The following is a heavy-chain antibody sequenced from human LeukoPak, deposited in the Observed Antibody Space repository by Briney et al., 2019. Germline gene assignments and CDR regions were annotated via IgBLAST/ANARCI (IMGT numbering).Heavy chain of an antibody. J-gene: IGHJ4*02. CDR1: GFTFSSYD. CDR3: ARAYGDYFDY. V-gene: IGHV3-13*04. CDR2: IGTAGDT. Sequence: PGGSLRLSCAASGFTFSSYDMHWARQVPGKSLEWVSTIGTAGDTKYPGSVKGRFTISRENAKNSLYLQMNSLRAGDTAVYYCARAYGDYFDYWGQGTLVTVSS. D-gene: IGHD4-17*01.